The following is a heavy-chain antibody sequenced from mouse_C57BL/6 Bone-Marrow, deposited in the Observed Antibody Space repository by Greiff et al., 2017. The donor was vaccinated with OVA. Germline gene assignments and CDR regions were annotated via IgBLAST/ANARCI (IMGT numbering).Heavy chain of an antibody. CDR2: INPSSGYT. CDR1: GYTFTSYT. CDR3: ARGGDYGSSYDWYFDV. J-gene: IGHJ1*03. D-gene: IGHD1-1*01. V-gene: IGHV1-4*01. Sequence: VQLQQSGAELARPGASVTMSCKASGYTFTSYTMHWVKQRPGQGLEWIGYINPSSGYTKYNQKFKDKATLTADKSSSTAYMQLSSLTSEDSAVYYCARGGDYGSSYDWYFDVWGTGTTVTVSS.